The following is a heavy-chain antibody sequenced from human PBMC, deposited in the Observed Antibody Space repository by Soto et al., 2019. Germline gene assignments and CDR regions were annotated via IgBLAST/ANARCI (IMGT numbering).Heavy chain of an antibody. CDR1: GGSFSGYY. D-gene: IGHD2-2*01. CDR3: ARNAPYQLLLSTNNWFDP. Sequence: SETLSLTCAVYGGSFSGYYWSWIRQPPGKGLEWIGEINHSGSTNYNPSLKSRVTISVDTSKNQFSLKLSSVTAADTAVYYCARNAPYQLLLSTNNWFDPWGQGTLVTGSS. V-gene: IGHV4-34*01. J-gene: IGHJ5*02. CDR2: INHSGST.